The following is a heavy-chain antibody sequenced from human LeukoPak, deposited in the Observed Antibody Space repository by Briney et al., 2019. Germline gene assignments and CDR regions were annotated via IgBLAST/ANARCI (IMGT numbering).Heavy chain of an antibody. CDR1: GFTFSSYA. J-gene: IGHJ4*02. V-gene: IGHV3-23*01. CDR2: ISGSGGST. D-gene: IGHD3-10*01. CDR3: ARVLLWFGEFPDY. Sequence: GGSLRLSCAASGFTFSSYAMSWVRQAPGKGLEWVSAISGSGGSTYYADSVKGRFTISRDNAKNSLYLQMNSLRAEDTAVYYCARVLLWFGEFPDYWGQGTLVTVSS.